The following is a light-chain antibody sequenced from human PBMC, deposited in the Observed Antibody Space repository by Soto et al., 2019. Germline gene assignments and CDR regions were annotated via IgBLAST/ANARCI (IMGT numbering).Light chain of an antibody. Sequence: QSVLTQPASVSGSPGQSITISCTGTSSDVGSYNYVSWYQQHPGKAPKLMIYDVSFRPSGVSSRFSGSQSGNTVSLTISGLQAEDESDYYCSSYSSSSTLLFGGGTKLTVL. CDR2: DVS. V-gene: IGLV2-14*01. J-gene: IGLJ2*01. CDR1: SSDVGSYNY. CDR3: SSYSSSSTLL.